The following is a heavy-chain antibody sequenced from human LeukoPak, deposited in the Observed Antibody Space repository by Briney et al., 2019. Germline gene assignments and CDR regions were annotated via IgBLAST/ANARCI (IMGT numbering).Heavy chain of an antibody. CDR2: ISGSGSST. V-gene: IGHV3-23*01. Sequence: PGGSLRLSCAASGFTFSSYAMTWVRQAPGKGLEWVSAISGSGSSTYYADSVKGRFTISRDNSKNTLYLQMNSLRAEDTSVYYCAREVYRDTVGYYTMDVWGQGTTVTVSS. D-gene: IGHD3-16*02. CDR1: GFTFSSYA. CDR3: AREVYRDTVGYYTMDV. J-gene: IGHJ6*02.